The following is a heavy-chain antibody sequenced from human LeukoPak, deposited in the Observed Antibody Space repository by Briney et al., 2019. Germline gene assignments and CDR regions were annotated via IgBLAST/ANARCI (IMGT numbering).Heavy chain of an antibody. V-gene: IGHV1-2*02. CDR3: ARAAIAGHTTGKTVYFQH. D-gene: IGHD1-26*01. CDR2: ITPDSGGT. CDR1: GYTFTDYY. J-gene: IGHJ1*01. Sequence: ASVKVSCKASGYTFTDYYMHWVRQAPGQGLEWMGWITPDSGGTNYALKFQGRVAMTRDTSITTVYMGLSSLRSDDTAVYFYARAAIAGHTTGKTVYFQHWGQGTLVTVSS.